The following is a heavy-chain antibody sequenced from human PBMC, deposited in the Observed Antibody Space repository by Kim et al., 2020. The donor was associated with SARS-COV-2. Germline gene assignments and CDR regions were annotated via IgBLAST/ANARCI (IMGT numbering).Heavy chain of an antibody. J-gene: IGHJ4*02. CDR2: IYYSGST. CDR1: GGSISSSSYY. V-gene: IGHV4-39*01. Sequence: SETLSLTCTVSGGSISSSSYYWGWIRQPPGKGLEWIGSIYYSGSTYYNPSLKSRVTISVDTSKNQFSLKLSSVTAADTAVYYCAAHGENMVRGPRSFDYWGQGTLVTVSS. D-gene: IGHD3-10*01. CDR3: AAHGENMVRGPRSFDY.